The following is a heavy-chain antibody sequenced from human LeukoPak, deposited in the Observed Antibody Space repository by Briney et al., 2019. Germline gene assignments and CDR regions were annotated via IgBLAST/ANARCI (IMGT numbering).Heavy chain of an antibody. CDR3: ARLREEWELGAFDI. V-gene: IGHV1-18*01. D-gene: IGHD1-26*01. J-gene: IGHJ3*02. CDR1: GYTFTSYG. Sequence: ASAKVSCKASGYTFTSYGISWVRQAPGQGLEWMGWISAYNGNTNYAQKPQGRVTMTTDTSTSTAYMELRSLRSDDTAVYYCARLREEWELGAFDIWGRGTMVTVSS. CDR2: ISAYNGNT.